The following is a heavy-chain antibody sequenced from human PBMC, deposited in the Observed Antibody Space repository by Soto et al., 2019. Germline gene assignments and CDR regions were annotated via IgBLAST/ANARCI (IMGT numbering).Heavy chain of an antibody. V-gene: IGHV3-23*01. CDR2: ISSGGGSP. CDR1: GFTVSSNYA. D-gene: IGHD1-26*01. CDR3: AKGGGRIVPRHFDN. J-gene: IGHJ4*02. Sequence: GGSLRLSCAASGFTVSSNYAMSWVRQAPGKGLEWVSGISSGGGSPYNADSVKGRFSISRDNSKNTLYLQMNSLRAEDTAVYYCAKGGGRIVPRHFDNWGQGILVTVS.